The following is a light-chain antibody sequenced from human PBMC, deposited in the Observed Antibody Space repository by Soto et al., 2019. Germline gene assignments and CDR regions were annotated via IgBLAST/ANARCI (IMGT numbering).Light chain of an antibody. CDR1: SSDVGAYNY. CDR3: SSFTSSSTRV. CDR2: DVS. J-gene: IGLJ3*02. Sequence: QSAPTQPASVSASPGQSITISCTGASSDVGAYNYVSWYQQHPGKAPKLMIYDVSNRPSGVSNRFSGSKSGNTASLTISGLQAEDEADYYCSSFTSSSTRVFGGGTKLTVL. V-gene: IGLV2-14*03.